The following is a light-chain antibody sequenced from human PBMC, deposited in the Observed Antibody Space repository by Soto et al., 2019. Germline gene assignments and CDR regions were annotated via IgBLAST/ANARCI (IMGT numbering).Light chain of an antibody. V-gene: IGKV3-15*01. J-gene: IGKJ1*01. CDR3: QQYSGWPTV. CDR2: GAS. Sequence: EIVMTQSPDTPSVSTGERATLSCRASQGVNSNVAWYQQKPGQAPVLLIHGASIRATDTPSRFSGSGSGTDFTITVSSLQSEEFADDHCQQYSGWPTVFGQGTKVEL. CDR1: QGVNSN.